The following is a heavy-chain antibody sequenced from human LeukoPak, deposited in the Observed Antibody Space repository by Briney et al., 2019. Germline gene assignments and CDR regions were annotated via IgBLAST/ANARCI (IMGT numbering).Heavy chain of an antibody. J-gene: IGHJ4*02. CDR3: AKREKGTTGRFFDY. D-gene: IGHD4-17*01. Sequence: GGSLRLSCAASVFTFTNYAMTGVRQAPGRGLEWVSGISEGVGNTYYADSVKGRFTISRDHSKNTLYLQMNSLRAEDTALYYCAKREKGTTGRFFDYWGQGTLVTVSS. CDR1: VFTFTNYA. CDR2: ISEGVGNT. V-gene: IGHV3-23*01.